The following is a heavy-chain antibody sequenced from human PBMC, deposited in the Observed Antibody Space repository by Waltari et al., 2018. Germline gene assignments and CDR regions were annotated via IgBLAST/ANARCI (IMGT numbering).Heavy chain of an antibody. D-gene: IGHD3-10*01. Sequence: EVQLLESGGGLVQPGGSLRLSCAASGFTFSSYAMSWVRPAPGKGLEWVSASSGSGGSTYYADSVKGRFTISRDNSKNTLYLQMNSLRAEDTAVYYCAKSDRVSDAFDIWGQGTMVTVSS. CDR2: SSGSGGST. J-gene: IGHJ3*02. V-gene: IGHV3-23*01. CDR1: GFTFSSYA. CDR3: AKSDRVSDAFDI.